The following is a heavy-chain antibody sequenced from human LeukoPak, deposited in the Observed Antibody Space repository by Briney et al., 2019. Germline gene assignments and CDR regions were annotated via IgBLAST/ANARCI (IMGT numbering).Heavy chain of an antibody. CDR3: AGVDIVVVLAAKGAFDI. CDR2: ISAYNGNT. CDR1: GYTFTNYG. D-gene: IGHD2-15*01. Sequence: GASVKVSCKASGYTFTNYGINWVRQAPGQGLEWMGWISAYNGNTNYAQKFQGRVTMTTDTSTSIAYMELRSLTSDDTAVYYCAGVDIVVVLAAKGAFDIWGQGTMVTVSS. J-gene: IGHJ3*02. V-gene: IGHV1-18*01.